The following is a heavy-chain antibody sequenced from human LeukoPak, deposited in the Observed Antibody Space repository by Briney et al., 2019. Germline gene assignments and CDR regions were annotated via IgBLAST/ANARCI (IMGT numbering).Heavy chain of an antibody. CDR1: GFTFSNAW. J-gene: IGHJ3*02. Sequence: PGGSLRLSCAASGFTFSNAWMSWVRQAPGKGLEWVGRIKSKTDGGTTDYAAPVKGRFTISRDDSKNTLYLQMNSLKTEDTAVYYCTGITATEVPVAFDIWGQGTMVTVSS. D-gene: IGHD1-14*01. V-gene: IGHV3-15*01. CDR2: IKSKTDGGTT. CDR3: TGITATEVPVAFDI.